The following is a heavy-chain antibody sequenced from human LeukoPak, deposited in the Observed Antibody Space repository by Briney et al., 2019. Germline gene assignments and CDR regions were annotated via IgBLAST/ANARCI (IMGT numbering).Heavy chain of an antibody. CDR1: GGSISDSGYY. CDR3: ARRSRTVPPGY. J-gene: IGHJ4*02. CDR2: IYYSGNP. Sequence: SETLSLTCSVSGGSISDSGYYWGWIRQPPEKTLEWIGSIYYSGNPYYNPSLKSRVTMSVDTSKNQFFLKLSSVTAADTAVYYCARRSRTVPPGYWGQGTLVIVSS. V-gene: IGHV4-39*01. D-gene: IGHD1-14*01.